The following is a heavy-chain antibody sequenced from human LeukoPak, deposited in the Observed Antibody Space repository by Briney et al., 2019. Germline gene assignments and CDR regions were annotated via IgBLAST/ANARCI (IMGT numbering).Heavy chain of an antibody. CDR2: IYHSGST. V-gene: IGHV4-34*01. D-gene: IGHD5-24*01. CDR3: ARGLFDMNTIRPFPFGL. J-gene: IGHJ1*01. Sequence: SETLSLTCAVYGGAFSGYYWSWIRQPPETGLEWIGQIYHSGSTKYNGSLKSRVTISVDTSKNQFSLKLNSLTAAAAAVYYCARGLFDMNTIRPFPFGLWGQGTVVLVTS. CDR1: GGAFSGYY.